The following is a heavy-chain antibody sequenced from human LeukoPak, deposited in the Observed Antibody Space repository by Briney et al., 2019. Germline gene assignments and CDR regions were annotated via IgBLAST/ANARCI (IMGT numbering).Heavy chain of an antibody. D-gene: IGHD3-9*01. CDR2: IYPGDSDT. CDR1: GYSFTSYW. CDR3: ARLHLDTLTGYSKVGWFDP. Sequence: GESLKISCKGSGYSFTSYWIGWVRQMPGKGLEWMGIIYPGDSDTRYSPSFQGQVTISADKSISTAYLQWSSLKASDTAMYYCARLHLDTLTGYSKVGWFDPWGQGTLVTVSS. J-gene: IGHJ5*02. V-gene: IGHV5-51*01.